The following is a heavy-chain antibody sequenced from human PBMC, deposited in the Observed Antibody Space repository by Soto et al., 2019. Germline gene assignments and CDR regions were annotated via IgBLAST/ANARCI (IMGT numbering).Heavy chain of an antibody. CDR1: GYTFTGYY. Sequence: GASVKVSCKASGYTFTGYYMRWVRQAPGQGLEWMGWINPNSGGTNYAQKIQGRVTMTRDTSVSTAYMELSRLRSDDTAVYYCAREGGHHHYFDYWGQGTLVTVSS. CDR2: INPNSGGT. V-gene: IGHV1-2*02. D-gene: IGHD2-15*01. J-gene: IGHJ4*02. CDR3: AREGGHHHYFDY.